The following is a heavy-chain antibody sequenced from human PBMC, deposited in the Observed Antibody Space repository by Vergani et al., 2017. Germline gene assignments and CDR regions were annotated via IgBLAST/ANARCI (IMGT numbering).Heavy chain of an antibody. CDR3: ARPITMIVVDRAFDI. CDR1: GATFRSNT. Sequence: QVQLVQSGAEVKKPGSSVKVSCKASGATFRSNTISWVRQAPGQGLEWMGWINPNSGGTNYAQKFQGRVTMTRDTSISTAYMELSRLRSDDTAVYYCARPITMIVVDRAFDIWGQGTMVTVSS. J-gene: IGHJ3*02. CDR2: INPNSGGT. V-gene: IGHV1-2*02. D-gene: IGHD3-22*01.